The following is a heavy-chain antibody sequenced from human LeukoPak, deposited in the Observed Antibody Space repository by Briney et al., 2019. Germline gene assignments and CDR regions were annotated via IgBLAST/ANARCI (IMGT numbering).Heavy chain of an antibody. J-gene: IGHJ4*02. Sequence: GASVKVSCKASGYTFTSYDINWVRQAPGQGLEWMGWINPNSGGTNYAQKFQGRVTMTRDTSISTAYMELSRLRSDDTAVYYCARVHSSGHLGRSNENTFDYWGQGTLVTVSS. CDR3: ARVHSSGHLGRSNENTFDY. V-gene: IGHV1-2*02. CDR1: GYTFTSYD. CDR2: INPNSGGT. D-gene: IGHD3-22*01.